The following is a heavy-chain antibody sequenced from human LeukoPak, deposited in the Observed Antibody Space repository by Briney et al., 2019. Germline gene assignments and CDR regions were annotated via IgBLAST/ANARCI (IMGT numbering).Heavy chain of an antibody. CDR2: IIPILGIA. J-gene: IGHJ4*02. D-gene: IGHD3-10*01. V-gene: IGHV1-69*04. CDR1: GGTFSSYA. Sequence: GSSVKVSCKASGGTFSSYAISWVRQAPGQGLEWMGRIIPILGIANYAQKFQGRVTITADKSTSTAYMELSSLRSEDTAVYYCARDLGYYCSGSYYPYWGQGTLVTVSS. CDR3: ARDLGYYCSGSYYPY.